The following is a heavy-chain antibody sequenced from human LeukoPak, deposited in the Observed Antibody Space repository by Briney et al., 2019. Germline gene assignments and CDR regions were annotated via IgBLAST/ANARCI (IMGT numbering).Heavy chain of an antibody. CDR2: ISAYNGNT. J-gene: IGHJ4*02. CDR1: GYTFTSYG. V-gene: IGHV1-18*01. Sequence: ASVKVSCKASGYTFTSYGISWVRQAPGQGLEWMGWISAYNGNTNYAQKLQGRVTMTTNTSTSTAYTELRSLRSDDTAVYYCARKLGHCSGGSCYLCDYWGQGTLVTVSS. D-gene: IGHD2-15*01. CDR3: ARKLGHCSGGSCYLCDY.